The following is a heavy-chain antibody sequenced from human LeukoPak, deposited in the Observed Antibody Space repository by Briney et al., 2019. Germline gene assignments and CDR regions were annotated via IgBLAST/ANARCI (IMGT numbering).Heavy chain of an antibody. D-gene: IGHD5-18*01. CDR2: IYYSGST. Sequence: SETLSLTCTVSGGSISSYYWSWIRQPPGKGLEWIRYIYYSGSTNYNPSLKSRVTISVDTSKNQFSLKLSSVTAADTAVYYCARGARGYSYGYDPYYYYYMDVWGKGTTVTVSS. J-gene: IGHJ6*03. V-gene: IGHV4-59*01. CDR1: GGSISSYY. CDR3: ARGARGYSYGYDPYYYYYMDV.